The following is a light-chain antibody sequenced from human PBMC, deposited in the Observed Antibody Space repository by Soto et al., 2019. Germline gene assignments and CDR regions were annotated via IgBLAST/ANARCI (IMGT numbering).Light chain of an antibody. J-gene: IGLJ3*02. CDR1: SSDVGAYHS. CDR3: SSFTGTGTVM. V-gene: IGLV2-14*03. CDR2: DVS. Sequence: QAVVTQPASVSGSPGQAFTIPCTGSSSDVGAYHSVSWYQHHPAKAPKLIIFDVSNRPSGVSNRFSGSKSGNTASLTISGLQAEDEADYYCSSFTGTGTVMFGGGTKVTVL.